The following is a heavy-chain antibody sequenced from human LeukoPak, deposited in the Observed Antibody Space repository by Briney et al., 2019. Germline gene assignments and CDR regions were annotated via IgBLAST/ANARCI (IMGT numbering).Heavy chain of an antibody. CDR1: GYTFTSYY. CDR3: ARGGGQVGATGPFDY. CDR2: INRNSGDA. V-gene: IGHV1-2*02. D-gene: IGHD1-26*01. J-gene: IGHJ4*02. Sequence: ASVKVSCKASGYTFTSYYIHWVRQAPGQGLEWMGWINRNSGDANYAQKFQGRVTMTRDTSISTAYMELSSLRSDDTAVYYCARGGGQVGATGPFDYWGQGTLVTVSS.